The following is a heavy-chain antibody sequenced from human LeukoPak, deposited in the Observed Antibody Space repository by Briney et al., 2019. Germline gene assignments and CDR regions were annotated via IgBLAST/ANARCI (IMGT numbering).Heavy chain of an antibody. CDR1: GGSISSGDCY. CDR3: PRLYCSGGSCYPGAKGSYWFDP. D-gene: IGHD2-15*01. Sequence: PSQTLSLTCTVSGGSISSGDCYWSWIRQPPGKGLERIGFIFYSGRTYYNPSLKSRLTISVDTSKNQFSLNISSVTAADTAVYYCPRLYCSGGSCYPGAKGSYWFDPWGLGTLVTVSS. V-gene: IGHV4-30-4*01. J-gene: IGHJ5*02. CDR2: IFYSGRT.